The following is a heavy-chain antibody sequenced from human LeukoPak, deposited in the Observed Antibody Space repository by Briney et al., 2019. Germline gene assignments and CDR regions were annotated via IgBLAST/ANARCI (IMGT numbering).Heavy chain of an antibody. D-gene: IGHD5-24*01. CDR1: GGSISSGGYS. J-gene: IGHJ4*02. Sequence: SETLSLTCAVSGGSISSGGYSWSWIRQPPGKGLEWIGYIYHSGSTYYNPSLKSRVTISVGRSKNQFSLKLSSVTSADTGIYYCARTRDDGFHDSWGQGTLVTVSS. V-gene: IGHV4-30-2*02. CDR3: ARTRDDGFHDS. CDR2: IYHSGST.